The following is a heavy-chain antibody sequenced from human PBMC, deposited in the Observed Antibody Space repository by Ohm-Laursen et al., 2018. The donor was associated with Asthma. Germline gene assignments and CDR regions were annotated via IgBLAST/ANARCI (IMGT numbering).Heavy chain of an antibody. CDR2: IYYSGST. J-gene: IGHJ4*02. V-gene: IGHV4-39*01. D-gene: IGHD3-22*01. CDR3: ARHGHSSGYHLDY. Sequence: GTLSLTCTVSGGSISSSSYYWGWIRQPPGKGLEWIGSIYYSGSTYYNPSLKSRVTISVDTSKNQFSLKLSSVTAADTAVYYCARHGHSSGYHLDYWGQGTLVTVSS. CDR1: GGSISSSSYY.